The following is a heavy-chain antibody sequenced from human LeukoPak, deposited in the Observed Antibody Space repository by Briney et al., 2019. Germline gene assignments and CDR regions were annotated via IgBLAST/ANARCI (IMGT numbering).Heavy chain of an antibody. Sequence: GGSLRLSCAASGFTFSSYEMNWVRQAPGKGLEWVSYISGIGSTIYYADSVKGRFTISRDNAKNSLYLQMHSLRAEDTAVYYCARYPSRYCTSTSCYLVHWGQGALVSVSS. V-gene: IGHV3-48*03. CDR1: GFTFSSYE. J-gene: IGHJ5*02. CDR3: ARYPSRYCTSTSCYLVH. D-gene: IGHD2-2*01. CDR2: ISGIGSTI.